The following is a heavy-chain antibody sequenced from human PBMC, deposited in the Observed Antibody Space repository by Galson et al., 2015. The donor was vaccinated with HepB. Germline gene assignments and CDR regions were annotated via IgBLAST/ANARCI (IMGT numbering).Heavy chain of an antibody. J-gene: IGHJ4*02. CDR2: ISPSDSPI. D-gene: IGHD3-10*01. Sequence: SLRLSCAASGFAFFNYNMNWVRQAPGKGLEWISFISPSDSPIYYADSVKGRFTISRDNANSSLFLQMNNLRDEDTAVYYCARGGASGIYSRRVPIYWGQGILVTVSS. CDR3: ARGGASGIYSRRVPIY. CDR1: GFAFFNYN. V-gene: IGHV3-48*03.